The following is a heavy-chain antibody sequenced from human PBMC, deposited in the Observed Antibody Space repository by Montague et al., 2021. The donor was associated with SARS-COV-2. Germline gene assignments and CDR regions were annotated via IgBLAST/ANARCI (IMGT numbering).Heavy chain of an antibody. CDR2: IFGGGGT. J-gene: IGHJ4*02. CDR1: GFNISRNY. D-gene: IGHD6-13*01. V-gene: IGHV3-53*04. CDR3: ARGAAARN. Sequence: SLRLSLSGSGFNISRNYMNWVRQAPGKGLEWVSVIFGGGGTDYADSVKGRFAISRHNSKTTVYLQMNSLRPEDTAVYYCARGAAARNWDPGTLVTVSS.